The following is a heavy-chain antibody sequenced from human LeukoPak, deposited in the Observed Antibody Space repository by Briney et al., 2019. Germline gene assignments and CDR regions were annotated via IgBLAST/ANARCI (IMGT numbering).Heavy chain of an antibody. Sequence: GGSLRLSCAASGFTFSSYAMSWVRQAPGKGLEWVSAISGSGGSTYYADSVKGRFTISRDNSKNTLYLQMNSLRAEDTALYYCAKDRGYSSGWYSDYWGQGTLVTVSS. CDR2: ISGSGGST. CDR3: AKDRGYSSGWYSDY. V-gene: IGHV3-23*01. CDR1: GFTFSSYA. D-gene: IGHD6-19*01. J-gene: IGHJ4*02.